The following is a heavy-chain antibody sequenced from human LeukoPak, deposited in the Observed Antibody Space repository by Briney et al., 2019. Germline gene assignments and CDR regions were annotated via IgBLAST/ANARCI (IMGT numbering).Heavy chain of an antibody. CDR2: INHSGST. V-gene: IGHV4-34*01. D-gene: IGHD1-26*01. Sequence: SETLSLTCAVYGGSFSGYYWSWIRQPPGKGLEWIGEINHSGSTNYNPSLKSRVTISVDTSKNQFSLKLSSVTAADTAVYYCARGPYPYSGSLLDYWGQGTLVTVSS. CDR1: GGSFSGYY. CDR3: ARGPYPYSGSLLDY. J-gene: IGHJ4*02.